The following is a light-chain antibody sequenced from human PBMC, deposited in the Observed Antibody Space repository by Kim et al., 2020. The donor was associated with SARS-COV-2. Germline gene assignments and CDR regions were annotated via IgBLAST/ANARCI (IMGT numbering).Light chain of an antibody. CDR3: NSRDSNDIVV. Sequence: SSELTQDPAVSVALGQTVRITCQGDSLRSYYATWYQQKPGQAPIVVIYGKNNRPPGIPDRFSGSSSGNTASLTITGTQAGDEADYYCNSRDSNDIVVFGG. CDR1: SLRSYY. CDR2: GKN. J-gene: IGLJ2*01. V-gene: IGLV3-19*01.